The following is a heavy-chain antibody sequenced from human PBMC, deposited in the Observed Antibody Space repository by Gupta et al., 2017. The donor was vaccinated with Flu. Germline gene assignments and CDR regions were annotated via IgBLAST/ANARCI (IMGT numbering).Heavy chain of an antibody. D-gene: IGHD6-19*01. J-gene: IGHJ1*01. Sequence: QVQLQQWGAGLLKPSETLSLTCAVYGGSFSGYYWSWVRQPPGKGLEWIGEINHSGSTNYNPSLKRRVTISVDTSKNQFSLKLSSVTAADTAVYYCASMSSGRLQQWLVPGFFQHWGHGTLVTVYS. CDR2: INHSGST. CDR1: GGSFSGYY. CDR3: ASMSSGRLQQWLVPGFFQH. V-gene: IGHV4-34*01.